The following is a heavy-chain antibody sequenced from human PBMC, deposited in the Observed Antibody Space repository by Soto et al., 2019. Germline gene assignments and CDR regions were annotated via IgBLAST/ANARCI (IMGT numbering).Heavy chain of an antibody. Sequence: ASVKVSCKAFGYTFNSHGISWVLQAPGQGLEWMGWINSYNGHTNYAQKFQGRVTITADESTSTAYMELSSLRSEDTAVYYCAITLSYSSSVWFDPWGQGTLVTVSS. CDR3: AITLSYSSSVWFDP. J-gene: IGHJ5*02. CDR2: INSYNGHT. D-gene: IGHD6-6*01. CDR1: GYTFNSHG. V-gene: IGHV1-18*04.